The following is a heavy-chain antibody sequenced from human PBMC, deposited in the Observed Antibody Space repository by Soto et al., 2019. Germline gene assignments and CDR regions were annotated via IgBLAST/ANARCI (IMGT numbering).Heavy chain of an antibody. J-gene: IGHJ5*02. V-gene: IGHV4-39*01. CDR2: IYYSGST. CDR1: GGSISSSSYY. Sequence: SETLSLTCTVSGGSISSSSYYWGWIRQPPGKGLEWIGSIYYSGSTYYNPSLKSRVTISVDTSKNQFSLKLSSVTAADTAVYYCARGRIAAAGMLQWLPERFDPWGQGTLVTVSS. CDR3: ARGRIAAAGMLQWLPERFDP. D-gene: IGHD6-13*01.